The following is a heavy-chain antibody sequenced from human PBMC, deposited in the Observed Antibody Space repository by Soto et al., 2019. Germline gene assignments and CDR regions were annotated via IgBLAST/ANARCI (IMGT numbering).Heavy chain of an antibody. CDR1: GFTFSNAW. J-gene: IGHJ6*02. V-gene: IGHV3-15*01. CDR3: TTDPEWPRNYYGMDV. CDR2: IKSKTDGGTT. Sequence: EVQLVESGGGLVKPGGSLRLSCAASGFTFSNAWLSWVRQAPGKGLEWVGRIKSKTDGGTTDYAAPVKGRFTISRDDSKNTLYLQMNSLKTEDTAVYYCTTDPEWPRNYYGMDVWGQGTTVTVSS. D-gene: IGHD3-3*01.